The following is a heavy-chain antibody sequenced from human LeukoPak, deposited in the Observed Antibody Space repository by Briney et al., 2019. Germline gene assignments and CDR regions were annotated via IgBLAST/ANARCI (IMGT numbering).Heavy chain of an antibody. CDR2: IYWSGRT. V-gene: IGHV4-59*01. CDR3: ARGWLEQLFDS. J-gene: IGHJ4*02. D-gene: IGHD5-24*01. CDR1: GGSFSGYY. Sequence: PSETLSLTCAVYGGSFSGYYWSWIRQPPGKGLEWIGYIYWSGRTHYNPSLKSRVTISVDTSKNEFSLNLNSVTAADTAVYYCARGWLEQLFDSWGQGTLVTVSS.